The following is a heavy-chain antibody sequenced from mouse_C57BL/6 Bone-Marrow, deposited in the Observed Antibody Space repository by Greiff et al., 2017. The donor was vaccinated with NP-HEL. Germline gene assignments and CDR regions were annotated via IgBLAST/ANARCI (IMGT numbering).Heavy chain of an antibody. CDR2: IDPETGGT. Sequence: VKLQQSGAELVRPGASVTLSCKASGYTFTDYEMHWVKQTPVHGLEWIGAIDPETGGTAYNQKFKGKAILTADKSSSTAYMELRSLTSEDSAVYYCTQGYGSSYVRYFDVWGTGTTVTVSS. V-gene: IGHV1-15*01. J-gene: IGHJ1*03. D-gene: IGHD1-1*01. CDR1: GYTFTDYE. CDR3: TQGYGSSYVRYFDV.